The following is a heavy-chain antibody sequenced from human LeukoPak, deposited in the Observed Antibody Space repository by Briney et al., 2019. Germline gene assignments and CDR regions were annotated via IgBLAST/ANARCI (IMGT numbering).Heavy chain of an antibody. CDR2: RNHDRSQK. D-gene: IGHD1-1*01. CDR1: AFTFSSYW. J-gene: IGHJ4*02. Sequence: KAGRSLRPSCAPSAFTFSSYWITSFRQAPGKGLEWVSNRNHDRSQKVYVESLKGRFTISRDNAKNSLYLQLSSLRAEDTAVYYCARDNLDSNWNGGVYDYWGQGTLVTVSS. V-gene: IGHV3-7*04. CDR3: ARDNLDSNWNGGVYDY.